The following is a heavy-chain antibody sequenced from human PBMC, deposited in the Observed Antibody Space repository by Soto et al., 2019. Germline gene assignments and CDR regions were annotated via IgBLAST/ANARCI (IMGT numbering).Heavy chain of an antibody. V-gene: IGHV3-7*03. J-gene: IGHJ6*02. CDR1: GFTFSEKW. CDR3: ARGHYGLEX. CDR2: INQGGSEK. Sequence: GGSLRLSFAASGFTFSEKWMTWVRQAPGRGLEWVSHINQGGSEKFYVDSVKVRFTISRDNDKNSLSLKMNSLIDEDTAVYYCARGHYGLEXWGQVTTVTVS.